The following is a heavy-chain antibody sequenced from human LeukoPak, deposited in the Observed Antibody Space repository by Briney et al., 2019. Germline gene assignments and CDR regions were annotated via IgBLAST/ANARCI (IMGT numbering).Heavy chain of an antibody. Sequence: SETLSLTCTVSGGSISNYYWSWIRQPPGKGLEWIGYIYYTGITNYNPSLKSRVTISVDTSKNQFSLKLSSVTAADTAVYYCARQNRYGGNPLVWGQGTLVTVSS. CDR3: ARQNRYGGNPLV. CDR2: IYYTGIT. V-gene: IGHV4-59*01. J-gene: IGHJ4*02. D-gene: IGHD4-23*01. CDR1: GGSISNYY.